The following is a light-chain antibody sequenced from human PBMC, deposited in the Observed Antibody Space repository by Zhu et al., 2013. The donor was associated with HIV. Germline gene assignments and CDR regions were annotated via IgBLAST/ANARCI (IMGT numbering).Light chain of an antibody. Sequence: QSALTQPASVSGSPGQSITISCTGTSSDVGYYNFVSWYQQYPGKAPKVLIYEVSHRPSGISNRFSGSKSGNTASLTISGLQAEDEGDYYCSSYTDINTWVFGGGTKLTVL. V-gene: IGLV2-14*03. CDR2: EVS. CDR3: SSYTDINTWV. CDR1: SSDVGYYNF. J-gene: IGLJ3*02.